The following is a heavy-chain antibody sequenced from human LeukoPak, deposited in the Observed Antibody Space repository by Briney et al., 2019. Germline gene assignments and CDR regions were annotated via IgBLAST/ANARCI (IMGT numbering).Heavy chain of an antibody. D-gene: IGHD4-17*01. J-gene: IGHJ4*02. V-gene: IGHV3-23*01. Sequence: GGSLRLSCAASGFTFSSYAMSWVRQAPGKWLEWVSAISGSGGSTYYADSVKGRFTISRDNSKNTLYLQMNSLRAEDTAVYYCAKDHFDYGDYVYYFDYWGQGTLVTVSS. CDR2: ISGSGGST. CDR3: AKDHFDYGDYVYYFDY. CDR1: GFTFSSYA.